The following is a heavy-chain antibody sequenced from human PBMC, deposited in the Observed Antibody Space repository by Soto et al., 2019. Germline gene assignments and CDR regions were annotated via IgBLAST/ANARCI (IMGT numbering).Heavy chain of an antibody. J-gene: IGHJ4*02. D-gene: IGHD3-10*01. CDR2: ISGFNGQT. CDR3: AIVDPRGVAVVRDY. V-gene: IGHV1-18*01. Sequence: QVQLVQSGPEVKTHGASVKVSCKASGNTFASHGFSWVRQAPGQGLEWMGWISGFNGQTNYALKFQGRVTLTTDTSTSTAYMELRSLRSDDTAVYFCAIVDPRGVAVVRDYWGQGKVVTVSS. CDR1: GNTFASHG.